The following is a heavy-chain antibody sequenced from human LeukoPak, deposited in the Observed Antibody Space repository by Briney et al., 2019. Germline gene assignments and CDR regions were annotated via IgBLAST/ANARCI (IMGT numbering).Heavy chain of an antibody. J-gene: IGHJ5*02. V-gene: IGHV4-61*02. CDR3: ARGVTSNGFGP. CDR1: GGSISSNGDY. Sequence: PSETLSLTCTVSGGSISSNGDYWNWIRQPAGKGLEWIGRIYTSGGTNFSPSLKSRVTISVDTSKNQFSLKLNSVIAADTAVYYCARGVTSNGFGPWGQGTLVTVSS. CDR2: IYTSGGT. D-gene: IGHD4-11*01.